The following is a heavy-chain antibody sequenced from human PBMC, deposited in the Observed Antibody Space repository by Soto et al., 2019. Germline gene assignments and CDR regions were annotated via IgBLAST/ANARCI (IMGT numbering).Heavy chain of an antibody. D-gene: IGHD1-26*01. V-gene: IGHV3-7*01. J-gene: IGHJ4*02. CDR1: ESTISRDW. CDR3: SGGVGDAF. Sequence: EVHLVESGGGLVQTGGSLRLSCAISESTISRDWMNWVRQAPGKGLEWVAHTNQDGSEKYYADSVKGRFTIFRDNGKKSLYLEMNSLGAGDTAMYYCSGGVGDAFWGEGALVTVSS. CDR2: TNQDGSEK.